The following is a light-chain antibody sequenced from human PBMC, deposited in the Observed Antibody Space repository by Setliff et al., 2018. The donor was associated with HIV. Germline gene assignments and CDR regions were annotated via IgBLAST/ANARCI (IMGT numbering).Light chain of an antibody. CDR1: ALPKQY. Sequence: SYELTQPPSVSVSPGQTARITCSGDALPKQYAYWYQQKPGQAPVVVIYKDSERPPGIPERFSGSSSGTTVTLTISGVQAEDEADYYCQSADRSGTYVFGTGTKVTVL. V-gene: IGLV3-25*03. J-gene: IGLJ1*01. CDR2: KDS. CDR3: QSADRSGTYV.